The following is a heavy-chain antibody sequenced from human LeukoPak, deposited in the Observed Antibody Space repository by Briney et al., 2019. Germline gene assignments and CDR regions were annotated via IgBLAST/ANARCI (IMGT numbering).Heavy chain of an antibody. Sequence: SETLSLTCAVYGGSFSGYYWSWIRQPPGKGLEWIGEINHSGSTNYNPSLKSRVTISVDTSKNQFSLKLSSVTAADTAVYYCARGRRYSYGYGADTFDIWGQGTMITVSS. CDR2: INHSGST. CDR1: GGSFSGYY. J-gene: IGHJ3*02. D-gene: IGHD5-18*01. CDR3: ARGRRYSYGYGADTFDI. V-gene: IGHV4-34*01.